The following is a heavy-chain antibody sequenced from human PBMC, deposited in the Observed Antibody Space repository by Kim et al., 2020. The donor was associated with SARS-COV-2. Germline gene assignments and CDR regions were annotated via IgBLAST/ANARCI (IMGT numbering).Heavy chain of an antibody. CDR1: GGSISSGGYY. CDR3: ARATMITFGGVIDHFDY. Sequence: LSLTCTVTGGSISSGGYYWSWIRQHPGKGLEWIGYIYYSGSTYYNPSLKSRVTISVDTSKNQFSLKLSSVTAADTAVYYCARATMITFGGVIDHFDYWGQGTLVTVSS. D-gene: IGHD3-16*02. J-gene: IGHJ4*02. CDR2: IYYSGST. V-gene: IGHV4-31*03.